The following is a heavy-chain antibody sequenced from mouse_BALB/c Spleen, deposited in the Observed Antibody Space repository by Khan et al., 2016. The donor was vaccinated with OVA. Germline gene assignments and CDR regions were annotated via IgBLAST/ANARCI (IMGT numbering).Heavy chain of an antibody. V-gene: IGHV1S137*01. CDR3: VRGSGNSRFDY. CDR1: GYTFTDYA. D-gene: IGHD1-3*01. CDR2: ISTYYGDA. J-gene: IGHJ3*01. Sequence: VELPESGAELVRPGVSVKISCKGSGYTFTDYAMHWVKQSHAKSLEWIGVISTYYGDASYNQKFKGKATMSVDKSSSTAYMELARLTSEDSAIYYCVRGSGNSRFDYWGQGTLVTVSA.